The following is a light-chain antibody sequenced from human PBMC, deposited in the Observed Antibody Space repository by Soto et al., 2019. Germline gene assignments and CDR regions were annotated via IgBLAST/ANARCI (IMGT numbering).Light chain of an antibody. J-gene: IGLJ3*02. Sequence: QSALTQPASVSGSPGQSLTISCTGTCSDVGDYNYVSWYQQHPGKAPKLMIYDVSNRPSGVSNRFSGSKSDNTASLTISGLQAEDEADYYCSSYTSSSTLVVFGGGTKLTVL. CDR2: DVS. CDR1: CSDVGDYNY. V-gene: IGLV2-14*03. CDR3: SSYTSSSTLVV.